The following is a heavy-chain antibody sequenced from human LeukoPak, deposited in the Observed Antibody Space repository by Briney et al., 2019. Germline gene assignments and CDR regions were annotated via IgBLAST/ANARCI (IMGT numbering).Heavy chain of an antibody. CDR2: THYSGTT. CDR1: GGSISSTYF. V-gene: IGHV4-39*01. J-gene: IGHJ4*02. D-gene: IGHD2-15*01. CDR3: ARLGYCSGGSCQHDF. Sequence: SETLSLTCTVSGGSISSTYFWAWIRQPPGKGLEWIATTHYSGTTYYKPSLRSRVTISVDTSTNQFSLKLTSATAADTAVYFCARLGYCSGGSCQHDFWGQGTLGTVSS.